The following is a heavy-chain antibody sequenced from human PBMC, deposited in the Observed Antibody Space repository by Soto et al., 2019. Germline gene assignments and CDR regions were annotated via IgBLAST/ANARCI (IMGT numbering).Heavy chain of an antibody. CDR3: ARMVTVTTEFDY. D-gene: IGHD4-17*01. Sequence: PSETLSLTCAVYGGSFSGYYWSWIRQPPGKGLEWIGEINHSGSTNYNPSLKSRVTISVDTSKNQFSLKLSSVTAADTAVYYCARMVTVTTEFDYWGQGTLVTVSS. CDR2: INHSGST. CDR1: GGSFSGYY. V-gene: IGHV4-34*01. J-gene: IGHJ4*02.